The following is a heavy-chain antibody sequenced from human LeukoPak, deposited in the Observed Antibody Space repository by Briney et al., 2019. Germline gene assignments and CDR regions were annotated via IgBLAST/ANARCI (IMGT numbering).Heavy chain of an antibody. CDR3: VKALLGIAAAWGAFDI. CDR2: ISSNGGST. J-gene: IGHJ3*02. D-gene: IGHD6-13*01. CDR1: GFTFSSYA. V-gene: IGHV3-64D*06. Sequence: GGSLRLSCSASGFTFSSYAMPWVRQAPGKGLEYVSAISSNGGSTYYADSVKGRFTISRDNSKNTLYLQMSSLRAEDTAVYYCVKALLGIAAAWGAFDIWGQGTMVTVSS.